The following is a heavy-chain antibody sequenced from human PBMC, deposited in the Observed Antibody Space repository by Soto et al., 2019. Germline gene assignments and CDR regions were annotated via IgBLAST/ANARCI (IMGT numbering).Heavy chain of an antibody. J-gene: IGHJ2*01. CDR3: AATTYYYDSSGPWYFDL. CDR2: IVVGSGNT. V-gene: IGHV1-58*01. Sequence: ASVKVSCKASGFTFTSSAVQWVRQARGQRLEWIGWIVVGSGNTNYAQKFQERVTITRDMSTSTAYMELSSLRSEDTAVYYCAATTYYYDSSGPWYFDLWGRGTLVTVSS. CDR1: GFTFTSSA. D-gene: IGHD3-22*01.